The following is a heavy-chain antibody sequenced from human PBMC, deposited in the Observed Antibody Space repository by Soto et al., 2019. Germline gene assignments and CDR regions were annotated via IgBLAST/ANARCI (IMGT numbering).Heavy chain of an antibody. Sequence: PGGSLRLSCAASGFTFSSYAMTWVRQAPGKGLEWVSVIYAGGSRYYADSVKGRFTISRDISKNTQYLQMDSLRAEDTAVYYCARVPFGGNWFEPWGQGTLVTVSS. CDR2: IYAGGSR. V-gene: IGHV3-66*01. J-gene: IGHJ5*02. CDR3: ARVPFGGNWFEP. D-gene: IGHD3-10*01. CDR1: GFTFSSYA.